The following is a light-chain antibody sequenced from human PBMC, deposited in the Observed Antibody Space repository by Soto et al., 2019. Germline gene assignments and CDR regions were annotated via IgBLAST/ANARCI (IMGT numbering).Light chain of an antibody. CDR3: QQYNSYCT. V-gene: IGKV1-13*02. J-gene: IGKJ1*01. CDR2: DAS. Sequence: IHLTQSPSSLSASVGDRVSITCRASQAITNNLAWYQQKPGNPPRLLIYDASSLESGVPSRFSGSGSGTEFALTISSLQPDDFATYYCQQYNSYCTFGQGTKVDI. CDR1: QAITNN.